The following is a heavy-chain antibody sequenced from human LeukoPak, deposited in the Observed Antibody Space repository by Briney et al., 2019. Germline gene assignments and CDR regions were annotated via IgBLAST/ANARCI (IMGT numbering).Heavy chain of an antibody. CDR2: INHSGST. D-gene: IGHD3-10*01. Sequence: SETLSLTCAVYGGSFSGYYWSWIRQPPGKGLEWIGEINHSGSTNYNPSLKSRVTISVDTSKNQFSLNLSSVTAADTAVYYCARGVREKNRGFLLYYYYYYMDVWGKGTTVAISS. V-gene: IGHV4-34*01. J-gene: IGHJ6*03. CDR3: ARGVREKNRGFLLYYYYYYMDV. CDR1: GGSFSGYY.